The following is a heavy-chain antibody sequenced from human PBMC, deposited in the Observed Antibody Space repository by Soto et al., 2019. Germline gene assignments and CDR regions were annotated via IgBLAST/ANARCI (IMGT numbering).Heavy chain of an antibody. D-gene: IGHD1-1*01. J-gene: IGHJ5*02. V-gene: IGHV3-48*01. CDR2: ISSGGSSI. CDR1: GFPFSSYS. CDR3: ARDLRKWNHFDP. Sequence: GGSLSRSCAASGFPFSSYSMKWVRPAPGKGLWWVSYISSGGSSINYADSVKGRATMTRNTSISTAYMELSRLRSDDTAVYYCARDLRKWNHFDPGAQGPLFTSPQ.